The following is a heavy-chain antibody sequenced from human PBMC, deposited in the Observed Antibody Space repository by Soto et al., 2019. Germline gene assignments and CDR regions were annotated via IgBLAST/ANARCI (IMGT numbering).Heavy chain of an antibody. CDR1: GGTFSSYA. CDR3: ASVPVAAIAVADNWLDS. Sequence: SVKVSCKASGGTFSSYAISWVRQAPGQGLEWMGGIIPIFGTANYAQKFQGRVTITADESTSTAYMELSSLRSEDTAVYYCASVPVAAIAVADNWLDSWGQGTLVTVSS. V-gene: IGHV1-69*13. CDR2: IIPIFGTA. J-gene: IGHJ5*01. D-gene: IGHD6-19*01.